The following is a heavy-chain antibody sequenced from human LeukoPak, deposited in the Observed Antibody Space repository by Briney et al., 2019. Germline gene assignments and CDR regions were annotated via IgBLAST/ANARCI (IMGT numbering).Heavy chain of an antibody. V-gene: IGHV4-61*02. Sequence: SETLSLTCTVSGGSINSGSDYWTWIRQPAGKGLEWIGRIYTTGTTTYNPSLESRVTISRDTSKNQFSLKLSSVTAADTAVYYCARLWCSGGNCFFLDRWFDPWGQGTLVTVSS. CDR2: IYTTGTT. CDR1: GGSINSGSDY. CDR3: ARLWCSGGNCFFLDRWFDP. D-gene: IGHD2-15*01. J-gene: IGHJ5*02.